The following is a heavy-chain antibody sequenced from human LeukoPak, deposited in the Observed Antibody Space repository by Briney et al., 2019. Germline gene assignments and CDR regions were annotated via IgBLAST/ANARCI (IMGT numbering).Heavy chain of an antibody. V-gene: IGHV3-21*04. D-gene: IGHD6-19*01. J-gene: IGHJ5*02. CDR3: ARELEASSSGWLRGWFDP. CDR2: ISSSSSYI. CDR1: GFTFDDYA. Sequence: GGSLRLSCAASGFTFDDYAMHWVRHAPGKGLEWVSSISSSSSYIYYADSVKGRFTISRDNAKNSLYLQMNSLRAEDTAVYYCARELEASSSGWLRGWFDPWGQGTLITVSS.